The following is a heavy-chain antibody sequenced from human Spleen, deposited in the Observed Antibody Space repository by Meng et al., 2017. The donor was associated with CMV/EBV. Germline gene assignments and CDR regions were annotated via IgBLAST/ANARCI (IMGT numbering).Heavy chain of an antibody. V-gene: IGHV3-23*01. CDR1: GFTFSSYA. D-gene: IGHD1-26*01. CDR3: AKVWGN. J-gene: IGHJ4*02. Sequence: GESLKISCAASGFTFSSYAMSWVRQAPGKGLEWVSAISGNGGNSYYADSVKGRFTISRDNSKNTVYLQMSSLRAEDTALYYCAKVWGNWGQGTLVTVSS. CDR2: ISGNGGNS.